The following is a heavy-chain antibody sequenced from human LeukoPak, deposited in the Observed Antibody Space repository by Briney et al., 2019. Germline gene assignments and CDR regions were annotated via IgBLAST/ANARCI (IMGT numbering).Heavy chain of an antibody. CDR3: AKGIGFVLYYMDV. V-gene: IGHV3-23*01. Sequence: GGSLRLSCTASGFTSSSYGMSWVREAPGKGLEWVSAISGSGDNRDYADSVKGRFTIYRDNSKNTVYLQMNSLRAEDTALYYCAKGIGFVLYYMDVWGKGTTVTISS. CDR1: GFTSSSYG. J-gene: IGHJ6*03. D-gene: IGHD3-3*01. CDR2: ISGSGDNR.